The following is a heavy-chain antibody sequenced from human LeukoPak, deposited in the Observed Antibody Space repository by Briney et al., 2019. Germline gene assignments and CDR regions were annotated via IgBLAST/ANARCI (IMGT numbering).Heavy chain of an antibody. D-gene: IGHD6-19*01. Sequence: SETLSLTCTVSGGSITTSDFYWGWVRQPPGKGLEWIGYIYYSGSTNYNPSLKSRVTISVDTSKNQFSLKLSSVTAADTAVYYRARLSRSGWYRGSFDYWGQGTLVTVSS. CDR3: ARLSRSGWYRGSFDY. CDR1: GGSITTSDFY. CDR2: IYYSGST. J-gene: IGHJ4*02. V-gene: IGHV4-61*05.